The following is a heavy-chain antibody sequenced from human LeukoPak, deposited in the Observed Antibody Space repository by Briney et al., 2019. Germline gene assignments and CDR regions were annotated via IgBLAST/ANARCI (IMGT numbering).Heavy chain of an antibody. CDR3: ASSALGCSSTSCYLGY. D-gene: IGHD2-2*01. CDR1: GYTFTNYG. J-gene: IGHJ4*02. CDR2: ISAYNGNT. V-gene: IGHV1-18*01. Sequence: ASVKVSCKASGYTFTNYGISWVRQAPGQRLEWMGWISAYNGNTNYAQRLQGRVTMTTDTSTNTAYMELTSLRSDDTAVYYCASSALGCSSTSCYLGYWGQGTLVTVSS.